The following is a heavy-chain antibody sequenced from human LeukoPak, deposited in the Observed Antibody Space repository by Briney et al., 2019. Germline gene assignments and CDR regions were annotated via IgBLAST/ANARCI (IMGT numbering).Heavy chain of an antibody. Sequence: GGSLRLSCAASGFTFSNYWMHWVRQAPGKGLVWVSRVNTDGSSTSYADSVKGRFTISRDNSKNTLYLQMNSLRAEDTAVYYCARAGYGDNGYYYYYMDVWGKGTTVTVSS. D-gene: IGHD4-17*01. J-gene: IGHJ6*03. V-gene: IGHV3-74*01. CDR3: ARAGYGDNGYYYYYMDV. CDR2: VNTDGSST. CDR1: GFTFSNYW.